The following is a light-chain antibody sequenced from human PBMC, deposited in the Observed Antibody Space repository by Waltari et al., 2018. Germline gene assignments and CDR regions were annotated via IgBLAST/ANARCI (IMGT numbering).Light chain of an antibody. CDR3: QQRTNWPLT. Sequence: VLTQSPATLSLSPGERATLSCRASQSVSYYLAWYQQKPGQAPRLLIYHASNRATGIPARFSGSGSGTDFTLTISSLEPEDFAVYYCQQRTNWPLTFGGGTKVEI. CDR1: QSVSYY. V-gene: IGKV3-11*01. CDR2: HAS. J-gene: IGKJ4*01.